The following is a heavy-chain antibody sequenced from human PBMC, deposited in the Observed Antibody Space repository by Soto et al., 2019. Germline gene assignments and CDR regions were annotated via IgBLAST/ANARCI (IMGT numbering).Heavy chain of an antibody. D-gene: IGHD3-22*01. CDR2: TSYDGRNN. CDR1: GSIFSSYG. CDR3: AKDTYYHDSSGFYVFDY. Sequence: QVQLVESGGGVVQPGRSLRLSCAASGSIFSSYGMHWVRQAPGKGLEWVAVTSYDGRNNNYADSVRGRFTISRDNSKNKXYLQMNSLRAEDTAVYYCAKDTYYHDSSGFYVFDYWGQGTPVTVSS. V-gene: IGHV3-30*18. J-gene: IGHJ4*02.